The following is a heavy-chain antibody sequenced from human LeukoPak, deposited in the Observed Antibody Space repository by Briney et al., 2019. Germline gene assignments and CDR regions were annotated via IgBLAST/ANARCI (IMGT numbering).Heavy chain of an antibody. CDR2: ISRSGDIT. CDR1: GFTFSSHA. CDR3: ATEELPNDY. Sequence: GGSLRLSCAASGFTFSSHAMTWVRQAPGKGLEWVSAISRSGDITYYADSVKGRFTISIDISKNTLYLQMNSLRAEDTAIYYCATEELPNDYWGQGTLVTVSS. J-gene: IGHJ4*02. V-gene: IGHV3-23*01. D-gene: IGHD3-10*01.